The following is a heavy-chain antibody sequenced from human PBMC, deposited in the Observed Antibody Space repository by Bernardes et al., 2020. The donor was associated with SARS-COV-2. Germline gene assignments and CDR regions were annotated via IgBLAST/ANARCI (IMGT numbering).Heavy chain of an antibody. CDR1: GSTFSTLD. Sequence: GGSLRLSCAASGSTFSTLDMNWVRQAPGKGLEWVSYISSRASTIHYADSVKGRFTISRDNAKNSLYRQMNSLRADDTAVYYCARGGLTFGGVTVRWGQGTLVTVSS. CDR3: ARGGLTFGGVTVR. D-gene: IGHD3-16*02. V-gene: IGHV3-48*01. J-gene: IGHJ4*02. CDR2: ISSRASTI.